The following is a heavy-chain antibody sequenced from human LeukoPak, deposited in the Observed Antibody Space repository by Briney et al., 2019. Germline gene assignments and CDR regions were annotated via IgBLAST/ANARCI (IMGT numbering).Heavy chain of an antibody. CDR2: ISGSGGST. Sequence: GGSLRLSCAASGFTLSNNAMSWVRQAPGKGLEWVSAISGSGGSTYYADSVKGRFTISRGNSKNTLYLQMNSLRAEDTAVYYCAKADSSGYLFDYWGQGTLVTVSS. D-gene: IGHD3-22*01. V-gene: IGHV3-23*01. CDR3: AKADSSGYLFDY. CDR1: GFTLSNNA. J-gene: IGHJ4*02.